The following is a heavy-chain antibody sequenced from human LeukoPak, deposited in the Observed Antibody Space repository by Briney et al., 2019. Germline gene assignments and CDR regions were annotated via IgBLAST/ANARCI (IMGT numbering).Heavy chain of an antibody. CDR1: GFTFSRYS. Sequence: PGGSLRLSCAASGFTFSRYSMHWVRQAPGKGLEWVALLSYDGSSEYYADSVKGRFTISRDNAKNSLYLQMNSLRAEDTAVYYCTKRGLWFGELFFGYMDVWGKGTTVTISS. D-gene: IGHD3-10*01. J-gene: IGHJ6*03. CDR3: TKRGLWFGELFFGYMDV. V-gene: IGHV3-30*04. CDR2: LSYDGSSE.